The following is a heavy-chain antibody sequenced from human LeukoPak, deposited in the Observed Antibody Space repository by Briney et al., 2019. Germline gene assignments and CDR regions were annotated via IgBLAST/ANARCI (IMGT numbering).Heavy chain of an antibody. CDR1: GYTFTGYY. V-gene: IGHV1-2*02. CDR2: INPNSGGT. J-gene: IGHJ4*02. D-gene: IGHD6-13*01. CDR3: ARDRTGTAAGTGLYYFDY. Sequence: ASVKVSCKASGYTFTGYYMHWVRQAPGQGLEWMGWINPNSGGTNYAQKFQGRVTMTRDTSTSTVYMELSSLRSEDTAVYYCARDRTGTAAGTGLYYFDYWGQGTLVTVSS.